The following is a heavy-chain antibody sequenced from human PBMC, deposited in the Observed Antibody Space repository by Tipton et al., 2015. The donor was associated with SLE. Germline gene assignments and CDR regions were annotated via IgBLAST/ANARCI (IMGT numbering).Heavy chain of an antibody. CDR2: INHSGST. V-gene: IGHV4-34*01. D-gene: IGHD6-19*01. CDR3: VSLPIAVAGRAGAYYYYGMDV. J-gene: IGHJ6*02. Sequence: TLSLTCAVYGGSFSGYYWNWIRQPPGKGLEWIGEINHSGSTKYNQSLKSRVTISVDTSKNQFSLKLSSVTAADTAVYYCVSLPIAVAGRAGAYYYYGMDVWGQGTTVTVSS. CDR1: GGSFSGYY.